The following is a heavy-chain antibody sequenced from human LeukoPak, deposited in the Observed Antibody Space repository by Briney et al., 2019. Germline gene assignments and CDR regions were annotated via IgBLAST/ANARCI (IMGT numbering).Heavy chain of an antibody. CDR1: GITFSSYS. CDR3: AGLERYGSGSYDY. D-gene: IGHD3-10*01. V-gene: IGHV3-21*01. Sequence: PGGSLRLSCAAPGITFSSYSMNWVRQAPGKGLEWVSSISSSSSYIYYADSVKGRFTTSRDNAKNSLYLQMNSLRAEDTAVYYCAGLERYGSGSYDYWGQGTLVTVSS. CDR2: ISSSSSYI. J-gene: IGHJ4*02.